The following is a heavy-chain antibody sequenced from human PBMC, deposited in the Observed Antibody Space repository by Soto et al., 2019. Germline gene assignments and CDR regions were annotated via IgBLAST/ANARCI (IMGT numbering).Heavy chain of an antibody. Sequence: QVQLVESGGGVVQPGRSLRLSCTASGFTFNSYAMHWVRQAPGKGLEWVAVISYDGSNKYYADSVKGRFTISRDNSKKTMYLQMNSLRAEDTAVYYCARALLEAAFDFWGQGTMVTVSS. CDR1: GFTFNSYA. CDR2: ISYDGSNK. D-gene: IGHD3-10*01. V-gene: IGHV3-30-3*01. J-gene: IGHJ3*01. CDR3: ARALLEAAFDF.